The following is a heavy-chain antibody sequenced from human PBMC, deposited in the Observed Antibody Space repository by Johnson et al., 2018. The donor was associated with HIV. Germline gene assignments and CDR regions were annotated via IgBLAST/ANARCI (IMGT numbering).Heavy chain of an antibody. D-gene: IGHD6-13*01. J-gene: IGHJ3*02. Sequence: QVQLVESGGGLVQPGGSLRLSCAASGFTVSSNYMSWVRQAPGKGLEWVAVIWFYGITKYYSASVKGRFTISRDLSKNTLFLQMNSLRADDTAVYYCAKVAVATAAGGVGLNIWGPGTMVTVSS. V-gene: IGHV3-33*06. CDR2: IWFYGITK. CDR3: AKVAVATAAGGVGLNI. CDR1: GFTVSSNY.